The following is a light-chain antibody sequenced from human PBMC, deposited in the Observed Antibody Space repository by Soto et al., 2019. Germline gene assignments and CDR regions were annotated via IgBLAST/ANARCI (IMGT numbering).Light chain of an antibody. Sequence: DIQLTQSPSFLSASVGDRVTITCRASQGISSSLAWFQQKPGKAPKLLIYAASTLQSRVPSRFSDSGSGTDFTLTINSLQPEDFATYYCQQVNTYPHTFGQGTKLEIK. CDR2: AAS. CDR1: QGISSS. V-gene: IGKV1-9*01. J-gene: IGKJ2*01. CDR3: QQVNTYPHT.